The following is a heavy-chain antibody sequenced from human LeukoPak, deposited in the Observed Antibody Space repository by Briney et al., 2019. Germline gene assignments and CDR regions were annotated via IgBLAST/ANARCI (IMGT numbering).Heavy chain of an antibody. CDR1: GFTFSSYA. D-gene: IGHD4-17*01. Sequence: GGSLRLSCAASGFTFSSYAMSWVRQAPGKGLVWVSRINGDGSSTNYADSVRGRFTISRDNAKNTLYLQMNSLRAEDTAVYYCASTTGGYWGQGTLVTVSS. J-gene: IGHJ4*02. CDR3: ASTTGGY. CDR2: INGDGSST. V-gene: IGHV3-74*01.